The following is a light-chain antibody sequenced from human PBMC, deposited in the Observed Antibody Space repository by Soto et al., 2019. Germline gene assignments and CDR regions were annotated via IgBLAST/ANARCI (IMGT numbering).Light chain of an antibody. CDR1: QSININ. CDR2: GAS. J-gene: IGKJ4*01. CDR3: QQYQNWPPLT. V-gene: IGKV3D-15*01. Sequence: EVLMTQSPATLSVSPGERVTLSCRASQSININLAWHQQKPGQAPRVLIYGASSRASGIPDRFSGSGSGTDFILTISRLEHDDFAFYYCQQYQNWPPLTFGGGTRVEIK.